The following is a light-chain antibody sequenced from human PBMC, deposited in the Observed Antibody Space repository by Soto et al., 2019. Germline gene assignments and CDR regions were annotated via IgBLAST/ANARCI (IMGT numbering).Light chain of an antibody. CDR1: SSDVGAYNY. CDR3: SSWTSGATDV. V-gene: IGLV2-14*03. Sequence: QSALTQPASVSGSPGQSITLSCAGTSSDVGAYNYVSWYQHHPGKAPKLMIYDVNNRPSGDSNRFSGSKSGNTASLTISGLQAEDEADYYCSSWTSGATDVFGSGTKLTVL. J-gene: IGLJ1*01. CDR2: DVN.